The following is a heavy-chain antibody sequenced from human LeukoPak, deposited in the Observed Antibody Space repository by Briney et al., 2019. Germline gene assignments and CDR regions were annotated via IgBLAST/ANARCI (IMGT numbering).Heavy chain of an antibody. Sequence: ASVKVSCKASGYTFTSYGISWVRQAPGQGLEGMGWISAYNGNTNYAQKLQGRVTMTTDTSTSTAYMELRSLRSDDTAVYYCARDLAQGYGDYERGFDIWGQGTMVTVSS. V-gene: IGHV1-18*01. CDR1: GYTFTSYG. CDR3: ARDLAQGYGDYERGFDI. CDR2: ISAYNGNT. J-gene: IGHJ3*02. D-gene: IGHD4-17*01.